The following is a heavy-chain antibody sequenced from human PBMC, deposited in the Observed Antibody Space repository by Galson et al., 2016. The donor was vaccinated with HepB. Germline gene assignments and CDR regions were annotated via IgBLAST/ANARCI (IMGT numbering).Heavy chain of an antibody. CDR1: GGSFSGYS. Sequence: ETLSLTCAVYGGSFSGYSWSWIRQTPGKGLEWIGEVVHSGGTNYNPSLKSRVSISVDASTTQFSLRLSSVTAADTAVYYCARSSSGYYSYWGQGSLVTVSS. CDR2: VVHSGGT. D-gene: IGHD6-19*01. CDR3: ARSSSGYYSY. J-gene: IGHJ4*02. V-gene: IGHV4-34*12.